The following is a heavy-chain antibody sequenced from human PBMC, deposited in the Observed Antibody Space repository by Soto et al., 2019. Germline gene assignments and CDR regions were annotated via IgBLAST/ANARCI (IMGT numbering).Heavy chain of an antibody. D-gene: IGHD3-22*01. CDR2: IVVGSGNT. J-gene: IGHJ4*02. Sequence: GASVKVSCKASGFTFTSSAVQGVRQARGQRLEWIGWIVVGSGNTNYAQKFQERVTITRDMSTSTAYMELSSLRSEDTAVYYCAAESTYYYDSSGPLSLDYWGQGTLVTVSS. CDR3: AAESTYYYDSSGPLSLDY. CDR1: GFTFTSSA. V-gene: IGHV1-58*01.